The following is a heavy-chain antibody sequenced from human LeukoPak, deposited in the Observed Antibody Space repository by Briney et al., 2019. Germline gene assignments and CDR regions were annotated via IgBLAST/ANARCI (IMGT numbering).Heavy chain of an antibody. Sequence: GGSLRLSCAASGFTFTTYWMSWVRQAPGKGLEWVANIDQDGIEKYYVASVRGRLTISRDNAKNSMYVQMNSLRAEDTAVYYCARGFDGYYGFDLWGQGTMVTVSS. V-gene: IGHV3-7*05. CDR1: GFTFTTYW. D-gene: IGHD5-24*01. CDR3: ARGFDGYYGFDL. J-gene: IGHJ3*01. CDR2: IDQDGIEK.